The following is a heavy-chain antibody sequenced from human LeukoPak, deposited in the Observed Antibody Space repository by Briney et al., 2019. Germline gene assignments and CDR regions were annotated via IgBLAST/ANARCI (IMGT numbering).Heavy chain of an antibody. CDR3: ARVADFWSGYYTGSPFYYYMDV. CDR1: GGSFSGYY. V-gene: IGHV4-34*01. CDR2: INHSGTT. Sequence: PSETLSLTCAVYGGSFSGYYWSWIRQPPGKGLEWIGEINHSGTTYYNPSLKSRVTMSVDTSKNQFSLKLSSVTAADTAVYYCARVADFWSGYYTGSPFYYYMDVWGKGTTVTVSS. D-gene: IGHD3-3*01. J-gene: IGHJ6*03.